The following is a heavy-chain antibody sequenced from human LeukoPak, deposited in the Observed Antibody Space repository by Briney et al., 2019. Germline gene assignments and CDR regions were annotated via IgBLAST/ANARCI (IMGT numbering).Heavy chain of an antibody. CDR3: ARGHITIFGVVIDYMDV. D-gene: IGHD3-3*01. J-gene: IGHJ6*03. V-gene: IGHV4-34*01. Sequence: SETLSLTCAVYGGSFSGYSWSWIRQPPGKGLEWIGEINHSGSTNYNPSLKSRVTISVDTSKNQFSLKLGSVTVADTAVYYCARGHITIFGVVIDYMDVWGKGTTVTVSS. CDR1: GGSFSGYS. CDR2: INHSGST.